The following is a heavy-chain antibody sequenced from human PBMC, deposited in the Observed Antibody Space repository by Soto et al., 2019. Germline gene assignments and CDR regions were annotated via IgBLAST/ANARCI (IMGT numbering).Heavy chain of an antibody. CDR2: ISGSGGST. V-gene: IGHV3-23*01. CDR3: AKVPSNYVYYYYGMDV. D-gene: IGHD4-4*01. CDR1: GFTFSSYA. Sequence: EVQLLESGGGLVQPGGSLRLSCAASGFTFSSYAMSWVRQAPGKGLEWVSAISGSGGSTYYADSVKGRFTISRDNSKNTLYLQMNSLRAEDTAVYYCAKVPSNYVYYYYGMDVWGQGTTVTVSS. J-gene: IGHJ6*02.